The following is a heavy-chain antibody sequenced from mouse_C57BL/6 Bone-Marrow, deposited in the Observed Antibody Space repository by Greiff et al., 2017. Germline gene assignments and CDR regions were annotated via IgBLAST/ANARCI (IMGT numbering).Heavy chain of an antibody. D-gene: IGHD2-4*01. V-gene: IGHV1-64*01. J-gene: IGHJ4*01. CDR1: GYTFTSYW. CDR3: ERGVYYDYDFFDAMDY. Sequence: QVQLQQPGAELVKPGASVKLSCKASGYTFTSYWMHWVKQRPGQGLEWIGMIHPSSGSTNYNEKFKSKATLTVDKSSSTAYKQLSSLTSEDSAVSYGERGVYYDYDFFDAMDYWGQGTSVTVSS. CDR2: IHPSSGST.